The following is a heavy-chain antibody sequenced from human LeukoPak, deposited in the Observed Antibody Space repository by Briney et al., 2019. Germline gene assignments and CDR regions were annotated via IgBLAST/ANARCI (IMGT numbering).Heavy chain of an antibody. V-gene: IGHV3-21*01. CDR3: ARARSGSYSAFDI. Sequence: PGGSLRLSCAASGFTFSSYSMNWVRQAPGKGLEWVSSISSSSSYIYYADSVKGRFTISRDNAKNSLYLQVNSLRAEDTAVYYCARARSGSYSAFDIWGQGTMVTVSS. J-gene: IGHJ3*02. CDR1: GFTFSSYS. CDR2: ISSSSSYI. D-gene: IGHD1-26*01.